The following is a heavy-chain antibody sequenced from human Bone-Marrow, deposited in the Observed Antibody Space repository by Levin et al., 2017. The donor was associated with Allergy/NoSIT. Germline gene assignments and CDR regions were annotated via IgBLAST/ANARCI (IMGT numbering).Heavy chain of an antibody. V-gene: IGHV3-23*01. CDR1: GFTFSSYA. J-gene: IGHJ4*02. D-gene: IGHD3-9*01. CDR3: AKDGPARDILTGYSLDY. Sequence: GESLKISCAASGFTFSSYAMSWVRQAPGKGLEWVSAISGSGGSTYYADSVKGRFTISRDNSKNTLYLQMNSLRAEDTAVYYCAKDGPARDILTGYSLDYWGQGTLVTVSS. CDR2: ISGSGGST.